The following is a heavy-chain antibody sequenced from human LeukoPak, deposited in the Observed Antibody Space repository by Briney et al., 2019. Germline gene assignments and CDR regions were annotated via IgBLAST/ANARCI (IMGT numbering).Heavy chain of an antibody. Sequence: ASVKVSCKASGYTFTSYYMHWVRQAPGQGLEWMGIINPSGGSTSYAQKFQGRVTMTRGTSTSTVYMELSSLRSEDTAVYYCARARHSSGYYYGALFYWGQRTLVTVSS. D-gene: IGHD3-22*01. J-gene: IGHJ4*02. CDR1: GYTFTSYY. V-gene: IGHV1-46*01. CDR3: ARARHSSGYYYGALFY. CDR2: INPSGGST.